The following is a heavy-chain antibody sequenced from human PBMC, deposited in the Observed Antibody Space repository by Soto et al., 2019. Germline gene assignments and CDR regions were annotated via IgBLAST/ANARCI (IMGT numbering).Heavy chain of an antibody. Sequence: PSETLSLTCTVSGGSISSGGYYWSWIRQHPGKGLEWIGYIYYSGSTYYNPSLKSRVTISVDTSKNQFSLKLSSVTAADTAVYYCARDRHSSSYYYYYYYGMDVWGQGTTVTVS. V-gene: IGHV4-31*03. J-gene: IGHJ6*02. CDR2: IYYSGST. CDR3: ARDRHSSSYYYYYYYGMDV. CDR1: GGSISSGGYY. D-gene: IGHD6-6*01.